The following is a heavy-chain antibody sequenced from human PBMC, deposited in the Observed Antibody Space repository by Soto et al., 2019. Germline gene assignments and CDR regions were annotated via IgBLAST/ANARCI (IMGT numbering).Heavy chain of an antibody. D-gene: IGHD4-17*01. V-gene: IGHV3-23*01. Sequence: GGSLRLSCAASGFTFSSYAMSWVRQAPGKGLEWVSAISGSGGSTYYADSVKGRFTISRDNSKNTLYLQMNSLRAEDTAVYYCAKDLGDYGDYGYYYYYGMDVWGQGTTVTVSS. CDR3: AKDLGDYGDYGYYYYYGMDV. CDR1: GFTFSSYA. J-gene: IGHJ6*02. CDR2: ISGSGGST.